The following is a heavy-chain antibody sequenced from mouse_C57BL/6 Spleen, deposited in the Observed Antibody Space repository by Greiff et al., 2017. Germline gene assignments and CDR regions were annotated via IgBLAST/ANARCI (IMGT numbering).Heavy chain of an antibody. V-gene: IGHV1-80*01. CDR3: ARWVTTVVAKDYYAMDY. Sequence: QVQLQQSGAELVKPGASVKISCKASGYAFSSYWMNWVKQRPGKGLEWIGQIYPGDGDTNYNGKFKGKATLTADKSSSTAYMQLSSLTSEDSAVYFCARWVTTVVAKDYYAMDYWGQGTSVTVSS. CDR1: GYAFSSYW. CDR2: IYPGDGDT. D-gene: IGHD1-1*01. J-gene: IGHJ4*01.